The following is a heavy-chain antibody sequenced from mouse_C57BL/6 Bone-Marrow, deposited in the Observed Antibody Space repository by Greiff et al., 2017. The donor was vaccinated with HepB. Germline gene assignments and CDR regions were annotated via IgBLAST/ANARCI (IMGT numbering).Heavy chain of an antibody. J-gene: IGHJ2*01. CDR3: ARGDGYLGDY. CDR2: IDPSDSYT. CDR1: GYTFTSYW. V-gene: IGHV1-69*01. Sequence: VQLQQPGAELVMPGASVKLSCKASGYTFTSYWMHWVKQRPGQGLEWIGEIDPSDSYTNYNQKFKGKSTLTVDKSSSTAYMQLSSLTSEDSAVYYWARGDGYLGDYWGQGTTLTVSS. D-gene: IGHD2-3*01.